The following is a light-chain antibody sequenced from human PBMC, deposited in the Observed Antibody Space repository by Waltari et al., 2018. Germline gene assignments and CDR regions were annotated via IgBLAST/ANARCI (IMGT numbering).Light chain of an antibody. CDR1: QSVSTS. V-gene: IGKV3-11*01. CDR3: QQRYNWPPVLT. CDR2: DAS. Sequence: EIVLTQSPVTLSLSPGERATLSCRASQSVSTSLAWYQQKPGQAPRLLIYDASNRATGIPARFSGSGSGTDFTLTISSLEPEDFAVYYGQQRYNWPPVLTFGGGTKVEIK. J-gene: IGKJ4*01.